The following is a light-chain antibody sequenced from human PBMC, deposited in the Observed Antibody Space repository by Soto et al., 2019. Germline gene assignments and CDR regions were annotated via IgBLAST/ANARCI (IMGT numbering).Light chain of an antibody. V-gene: IGLV1-40*01. J-gene: IGLJ1*01. CDR3: QSYDSSLSGYV. Sequence: QSVLTQPPSVSGGPRQRVTISCTGSRSNIGSGYDVHWYQQLPGTAPKLLIYGNSNRPSGVPDRFSGSKSGTSASLAITGLQAEDEADYSCQSYDSSLSGYVFGTGTKLTVL. CDR1: RSNIGSGYD. CDR2: GNS.